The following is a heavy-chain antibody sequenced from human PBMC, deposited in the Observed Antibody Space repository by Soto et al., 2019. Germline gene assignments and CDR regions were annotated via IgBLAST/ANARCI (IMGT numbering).Heavy chain of an antibody. Sequence: GASVKVSCKASGYTFTSYYMHWVRQAPGQGLEWMGIINPSGGSTSYAQKFQGRVTITTDKSTSTDFMELSSLRSDDTAVYYCSTADVYCSSTSCYRYAFDIWGQGTMVTVSS. CDR3: STADVYCSSTSCYRYAFDI. CDR2: INPSGGST. J-gene: IGHJ3*02. CDR1: GYTFTSYY. D-gene: IGHD2-2*01. V-gene: IGHV1-46*01.